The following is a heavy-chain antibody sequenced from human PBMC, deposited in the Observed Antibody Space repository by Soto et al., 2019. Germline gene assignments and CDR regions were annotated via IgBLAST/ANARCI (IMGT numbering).Heavy chain of an antibody. Sequence: SETLSLTCSLYSGSLSGYYWSWIRQPPGKGLEWIGEISPSGTTNYSPSLKSRVSISVDTSKNQFSLNLTSLTAADTAVYYCARAPKVSGSAQTRPDFWGQGTTVT. CDR3: ARAPKVSGSAQTRPDF. D-gene: IGHD6-6*01. CDR1: SGSLSGYY. V-gene: IGHV4-34*01. CDR2: ISPSGTT. J-gene: IGHJ6*02.